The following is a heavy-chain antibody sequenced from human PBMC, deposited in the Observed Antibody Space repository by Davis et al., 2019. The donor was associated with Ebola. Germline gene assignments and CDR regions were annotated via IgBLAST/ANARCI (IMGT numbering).Heavy chain of an antibody. CDR2: IYNTGST. CDR3: ARANPLNCSSNSRYSGLYYYGMDV. D-gene: IGHD2-2*02. CDR1: GDSVSSGAYY. Sequence: SETLSLTCTVSGDSVSSGAYYWSWIRQHPGKGLEWLGYIYNTGSTYYTPSLKNRLTISVDTSKNQFSLKLSSVTAADTAGDYCARANPLNCSSNSRYSGLYYYGMDVWGQGTTVTVSS. V-gene: IGHV4-30-4*08. J-gene: IGHJ6*02.